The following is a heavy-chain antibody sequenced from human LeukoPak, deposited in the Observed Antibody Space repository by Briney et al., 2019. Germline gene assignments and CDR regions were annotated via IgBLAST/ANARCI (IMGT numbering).Heavy chain of an antibody. CDR1: GGAISSYY. V-gene: IGHV4-59*01. J-gene: IGHJ6*03. D-gene: IGHD3-9*01. Sequence: PLQTLSLTCAVSGGAISSYYWSGGRDPPGKGRGCRGYIYYIGDTNYNTSLKSLVTLSVDTSKNQFSLKLSSVTAPDTPVYFCARDHAHYDILSGYYYYYYMDVWGKGTTVTVS. CDR2: IYYIGDT. CDR3: ARDHAHYDILSGYYYYYYMDV.